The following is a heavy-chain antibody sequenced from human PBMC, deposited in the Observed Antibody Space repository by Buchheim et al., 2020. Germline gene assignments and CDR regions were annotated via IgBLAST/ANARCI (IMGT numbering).Heavy chain of an antibody. D-gene: IGHD2-8*01. CDR2: ISHDGSKK. CDR1: GFIFSRFG. Sequence: QVQLVESGGGVVQPGRSLRLSCAVSGFIFSRFGMNWVRQTPGKGLEWVAFISHDGSKKDYADSVKGRFTISRDNSKNTLYLQMNSLRAEDTAVYYCAREHCTNGVCFLFDYWGQGTL. V-gene: IGHV3-33*05. J-gene: IGHJ4*02. CDR3: AREHCTNGVCFLFDY.